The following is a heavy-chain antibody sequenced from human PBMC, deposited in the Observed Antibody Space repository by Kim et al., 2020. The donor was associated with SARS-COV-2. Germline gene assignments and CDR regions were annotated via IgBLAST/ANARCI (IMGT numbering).Heavy chain of an antibody. CDR2: IYPGDSDT. J-gene: IGHJ5*02. CDR1: GYSFTSYW. CDR3: ARNSYYYGSGSYWKDWFDP. D-gene: IGHD3-10*01. Sequence: GESLKISCKGSGYSFTSYWIGWVRQMPGKGLEWMGIIYPGDSDTRYSPSFQGQVTISADKSISTAYLQWSSLKASDTAMYYCARNSYYYGSGSYWKDWFDPWGQGTLVTVSS. V-gene: IGHV5-51*01.